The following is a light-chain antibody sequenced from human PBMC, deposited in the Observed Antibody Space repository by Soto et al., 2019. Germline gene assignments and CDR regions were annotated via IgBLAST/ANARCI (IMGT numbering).Light chain of an antibody. Sequence: QAVVTQPPSVSGAPGQRVTISCTGSSSNIGAGYAVHWYQQLPGTAPKLLIYGNSNRPSGVPDRFSGSKSGTSASLAITGXXXXXXXXYXCQSYDSSLSVVFGGGTKVTVL. V-gene: IGLV1-40*01. J-gene: IGLJ2*01. CDR1: SSNIGAGYA. CDR3: QSYDSSLSVV. CDR2: GNS.